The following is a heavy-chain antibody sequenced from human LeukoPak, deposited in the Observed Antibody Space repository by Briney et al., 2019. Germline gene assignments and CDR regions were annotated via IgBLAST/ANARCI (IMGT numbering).Heavy chain of an antibody. J-gene: IGHJ2*01. CDR3: ASLRNGGNSFEEYFDL. Sequence: PSETLSLTCTVSGGSISSSSHYWGWIRQPPGKGLEWIGSIYYSGSTNYNPSLKSRVTISVDTSKNQFSLKLSSVTAADTAVYYCASLRNGGNSFEEYFDLWGRGTLVTVSS. V-gene: IGHV4-39*07. CDR1: GGSISSSSHY. D-gene: IGHD4-23*01. CDR2: IYYSGST.